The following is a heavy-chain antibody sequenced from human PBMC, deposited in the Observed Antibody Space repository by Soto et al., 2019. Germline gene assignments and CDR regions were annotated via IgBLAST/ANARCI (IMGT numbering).Heavy chain of an antibody. CDR1: GFTFSSYS. CDR3: AREGIVVVPAAYSGSYSNWFDP. Sequence: EVQLVESGGGLVKPGGSLRLSCAASGFTFSSYSMNWVRQAPGKGLEWVSSISSSSSYIYYADSVKGRFTISRDNAKNSLYLQMNSLRAKDTAVYYCAREGIVVVPAAYSGSYSNWFDPWGQGTLVTVSA. J-gene: IGHJ5*02. CDR2: ISSSSSYI. D-gene: IGHD2-2*01. V-gene: IGHV3-21*01.